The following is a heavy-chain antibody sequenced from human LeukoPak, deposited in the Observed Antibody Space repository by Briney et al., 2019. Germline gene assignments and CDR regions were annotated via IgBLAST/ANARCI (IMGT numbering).Heavy chain of an antibody. Sequence: SETLSLTCTVSGGSISSYYWSWIRQPPGKGLEWIGYIYYSGSTNYNPSLKSRVTISVDTSKNQFSLKLSSVTAADTAVYYCARDRTTGFDPWGQGTLVTVSS. V-gene: IGHV4-59*13. D-gene: IGHD1-14*01. CDR1: GGSISSYY. CDR3: ARDRTTGFDP. CDR2: IYYSGST. J-gene: IGHJ5*02.